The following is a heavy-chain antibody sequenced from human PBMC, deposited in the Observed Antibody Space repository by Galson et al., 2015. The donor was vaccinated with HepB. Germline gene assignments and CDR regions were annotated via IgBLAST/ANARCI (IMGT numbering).Heavy chain of an antibody. V-gene: IGHV3-53*01. CDR1: GFTVSSNY. D-gene: IGHD6-13*01. CDR3: ARDNGIAAAYRLDV. Sequence: SLRLSCAASGFTVSSNYMSWVRQAPGKGLEWVSVIYSGGSTYYADSVKGRFTISRDNSKNTLYLQMNSLRAEDTAVYYCARDNGIAAAYRLDVWGKGTTVTVSS. J-gene: IGHJ6*04. CDR2: IYSGGST.